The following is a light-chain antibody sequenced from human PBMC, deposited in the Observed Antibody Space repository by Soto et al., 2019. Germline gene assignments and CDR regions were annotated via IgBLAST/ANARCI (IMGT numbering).Light chain of an antibody. CDR1: QSVSRY. CDR2: GAS. J-gene: IGKJ1*01. CDR3: QQYGSSRWT. V-gene: IGKV3-20*01. Sequence: EIVLTQSPATLSLSPGERATLSCRASQSVSRYLAWYQQRPGQAPRLLIYGASSRATGIPDRFSGSGSGTDFNLTISRLEPEDFAVYYCQQYGSSRWTFGQGTKVDIK.